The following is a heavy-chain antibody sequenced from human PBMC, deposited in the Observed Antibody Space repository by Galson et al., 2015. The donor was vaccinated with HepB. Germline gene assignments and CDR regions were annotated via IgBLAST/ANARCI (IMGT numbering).Heavy chain of an antibody. Sequence: SVKVSCKVSGYTLTELSMHWVRQAPGKGLEWMGGFDPEDGETIYAQKFQGRVTMTEDTSTDTAYMELSSLRSEDAAVYYCATLDDSSGYYSGAFDYWGQGTLVTVSS. CDR1: GYTLTELS. J-gene: IGHJ4*02. CDR2: FDPEDGET. CDR3: ATLDDSSGYYSGAFDY. D-gene: IGHD3-22*01. V-gene: IGHV1-24*01.